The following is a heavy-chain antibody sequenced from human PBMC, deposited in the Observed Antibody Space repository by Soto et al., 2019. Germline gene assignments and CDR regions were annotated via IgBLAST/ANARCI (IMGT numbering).Heavy chain of an antibody. Sequence: ASVKVSCKASGGTFSSYAISWVRQAPGQGLEWMGGIIPIFGTANYAQKFQGRVTITADESTSTAYMELSSLRSEDTAVYYCAREVAPQTEYYYYGMDVWGQGSTVTVPS. CDR2: IIPIFGTA. CDR3: AREVAPQTEYYYYGMDV. CDR1: GGTFSSYA. V-gene: IGHV1-69*13. D-gene: IGHD5-12*01. J-gene: IGHJ6*01.